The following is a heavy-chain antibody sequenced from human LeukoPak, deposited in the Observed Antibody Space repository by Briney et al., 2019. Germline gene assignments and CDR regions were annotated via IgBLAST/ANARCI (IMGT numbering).Heavy chain of an antibody. Sequence: GGSLRLSCAASGFTFSSYWMSWVRQAPGKGLEWVANIKQDGSEKYYVDSVKGRFTISRDNAKNSLYLQMNSLRAEDTAVYYCASITFGVVIDAFDIWGQGTMVTVSS. CDR1: GFTFSSYW. CDR3: ASITFGVVIDAFDI. V-gene: IGHV3-7*01. D-gene: IGHD3-3*01. CDR2: IKQDGSEK. J-gene: IGHJ3*02.